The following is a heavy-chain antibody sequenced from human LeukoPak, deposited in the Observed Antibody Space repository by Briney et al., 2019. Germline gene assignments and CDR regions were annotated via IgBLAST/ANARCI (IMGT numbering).Heavy chain of an antibody. CDR2: FDPEDGET. CDR1: GYTLTELS. Sequence: GASVKVSCKVSGYTLTELSMHWVRQAPGKGLEWMGGFDPEDGETIYAQKFQGRVTMTRDTSISTAYMELSRLRSDDTAVYYCARIMGPRDYWGQGTLVTVSS. V-gene: IGHV1-24*01. J-gene: IGHJ4*02. D-gene: IGHD3-16*01. CDR3: ARIMGPRDY.